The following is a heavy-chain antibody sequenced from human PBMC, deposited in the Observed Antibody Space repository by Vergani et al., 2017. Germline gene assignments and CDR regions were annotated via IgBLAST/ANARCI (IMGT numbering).Heavy chain of an antibody. J-gene: IGHJ6*04. Sequence: QVNLVGSGGGVVQPGRSLRLSCATYGFIFQNYTMHWVRQAPGKGLEWVALISNDGRHTYYADSVRGRFSISRDNSKNTLYLQMNGLRTEDTANYYCRGEMDVWGKGTTVTVSS. CDR2: ISNDGRHT. CDR1: GFIFQNYT. V-gene: IGHV3-30*04. CDR3: RGEMDV.